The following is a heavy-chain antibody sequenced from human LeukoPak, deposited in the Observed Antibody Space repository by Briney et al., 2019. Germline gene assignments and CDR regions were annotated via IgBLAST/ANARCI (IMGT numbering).Heavy chain of an antibody. D-gene: IGHD6-19*01. Sequence: PSETLSLTCTVSGGSISSGSYYWSWIRQPAGKGLEWIGRIYTSVNTNYNPSLKSRATISVDSSKNQVSLRLSSVTAADTAVYYCARDFYPGYSSSNWFAPWGQGTLVTVSS. CDR3: ARDFYPGYSSSNWFAP. J-gene: IGHJ5*02. V-gene: IGHV4-61*02. CDR1: GGSISSGSYY. CDR2: IYTSVNT.